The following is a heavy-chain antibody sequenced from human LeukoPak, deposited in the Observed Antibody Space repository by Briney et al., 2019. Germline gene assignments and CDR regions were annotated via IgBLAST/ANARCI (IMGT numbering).Heavy chain of an antibody. CDR3: VRDNSRGQSLGVIY. Sequence: GGSLRLSCAASGFTFSTYNMNWVRQAPGKGLEWVSYISADSSTVQYADSVRGRFTTSRDNAKNSLYLQMNSLRAEDTAVYYCVRDNSRGQSLGVIYWGQGSLVTVSS. CDR2: ISADSSTV. CDR1: GFTFSTYN. V-gene: IGHV3-48*01. D-gene: IGHD3-22*01. J-gene: IGHJ4*02.